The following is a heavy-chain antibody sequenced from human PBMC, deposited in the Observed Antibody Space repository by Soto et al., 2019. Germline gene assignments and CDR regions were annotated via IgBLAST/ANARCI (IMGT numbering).Heavy chain of an antibody. J-gene: IGHJ6*02. Sequence: LKISCQGSGYSFASYWIGWVRQMPGKDLEWMGIIYPGHSDTRYSPSFQGQVTISADKSLRTAYLQWTSLKASDTALYYCARTRSFTLGFYYDGMDVWGQGTTVTVSS. CDR3: ARTRSFTLGFYYDGMDV. V-gene: IGHV5-51*01. CDR1: GYSFASYW. D-gene: IGHD6-6*01. CDR2: IYPGHSDT.